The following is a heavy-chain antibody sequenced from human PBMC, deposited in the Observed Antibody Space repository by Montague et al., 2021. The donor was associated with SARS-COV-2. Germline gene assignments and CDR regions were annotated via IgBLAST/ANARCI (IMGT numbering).Heavy chain of an antibody. J-gene: IGHJ4*02. Sequence: SLRLSCAASGFTFSSYRMNWVRQAPGKGLEWVSSISSSSSYIYYADSVKGRFTISRNNAKNSLYLQMNSLRAEDTAVYYCARDAHVVVVAAAFSSWGQGTLVTVSS. CDR2: ISSSSSYI. D-gene: IGHD2-15*01. V-gene: IGHV3-21*01. CDR1: GFTFSSYR. CDR3: ARDAHVVVVAAAFSS.